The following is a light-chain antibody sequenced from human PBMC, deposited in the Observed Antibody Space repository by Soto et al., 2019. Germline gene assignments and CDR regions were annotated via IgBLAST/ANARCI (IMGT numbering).Light chain of an antibody. Sequence: DIQMTHSPSTLSASVGDRVTITCRSSQSISSWLAWYQQKPGKAPKLLIYDASSLESGVPSRFGGSGSGTEFTLTISSLQPDDFATYYCQQYNSAWTFGQGTKVDIK. V-gene: IGKV1-5*01. J-gene: IGKJ1*01. CDR1: QSISSW. CDR3: QQYNSAWT. CDR2: DAS.